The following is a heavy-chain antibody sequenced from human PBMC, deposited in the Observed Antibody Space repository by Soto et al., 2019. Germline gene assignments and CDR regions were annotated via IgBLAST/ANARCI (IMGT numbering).Heavy chain of an antibody. CDR3: TRTNIVGATTDAFDI. CDR2: ISPYNGHT. V-gene: IGHV1-18*01. CDR1: GYIFTNYG. D-gene: IGHD1-26*01. Sequence: QVQLVQSGAEVTKPGASVKVSCRASGYIFTNYGISWVRQAPGQGLEWMGWISPYNGHTKYAQKLQCRVTMTTDTFTSTVYMEMRSLRSDDAAMYYCTRTNIVGATTDAFDIWGQGTMLTVSS. J-gene: IGHJ3*02.